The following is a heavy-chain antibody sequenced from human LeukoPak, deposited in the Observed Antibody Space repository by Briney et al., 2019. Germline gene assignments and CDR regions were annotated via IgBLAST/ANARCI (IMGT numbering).Heavy chain of an antibody. CDR1: GYSFTTYW. J-gene: IGHJ4*02. V-gene: IGHV5-51*01. CDR2: IYPADSDT. Sequence: GESLKISCKGSGYSFTTYWVGWVRQMPGKGLEWMGIIYPADSDTRYSPSFQGQVTISADKSISTAYLQWSSLKALDTAMYYCARTYGSSSVDYWGQGTLVTVSS. D-gene: IGHD6-6*01. CDR3: ARTYGSSSVDY.